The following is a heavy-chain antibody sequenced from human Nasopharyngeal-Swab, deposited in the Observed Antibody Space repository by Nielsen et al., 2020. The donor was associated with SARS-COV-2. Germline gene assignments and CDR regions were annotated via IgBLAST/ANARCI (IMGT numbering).Heavy chain of an antibody. CDR3: AREGWETSGDSSGLFDY. Sequence: SVKVSCKASGGTFSSYAISWVRQAPGQGLEWMGGIIPIFGTANYAQKFQGRVTITADEFTSTAYMELSSLRSEDTAVYYCAREGWETSGDSSGLFDYWGQGTLVTVSS. D-gene: IGHD3-22*01. CDR2: IIPIFGTA. V-gene: IGHV1-69*13. J-gene: IGHJ4*02. CDR1: GGTFSSYA.